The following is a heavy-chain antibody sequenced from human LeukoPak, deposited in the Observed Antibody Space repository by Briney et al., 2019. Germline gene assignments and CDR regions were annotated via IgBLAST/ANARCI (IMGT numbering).Heavy chain of an antibody. CDR3: IKDMGFDLLKDAFEI. V-gene: IGHV3-9*01. D-gene: IGHD1-26*01. CDR1: GFNLDDYS. J-gene: IGHJ3*02. Sequence: PGGSLRLSCAGAGFNLDDYSMHWVRQPPGRGLEWVSSISWDSGNVAYTDSVKGRFTISSDNANHSLYLQMTSLRTEDTALYYCIKDMGFDLLKDAFEIWGQGTMVTVSS. CDR2: ISWDSGNV.